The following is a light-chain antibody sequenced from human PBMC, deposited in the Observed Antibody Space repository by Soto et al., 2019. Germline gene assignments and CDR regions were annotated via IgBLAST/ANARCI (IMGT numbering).Light chain of an antibody. CDR1: QSISSW. CDR3: QQYNSYSWT. Sequence: DIQMTQSPSTLSASVGDRVTLTCRASQSISSWLAWYQQKPGRAPKLLLYDASSLERGVQSRFSGSGCGTEFPITISSPQPDDFATYYCQQYNSYSWTFGQGTKVEIK. CDR2: DAS. J-gene: IGKJ1*01. V-gene: IGKV1-5*01.